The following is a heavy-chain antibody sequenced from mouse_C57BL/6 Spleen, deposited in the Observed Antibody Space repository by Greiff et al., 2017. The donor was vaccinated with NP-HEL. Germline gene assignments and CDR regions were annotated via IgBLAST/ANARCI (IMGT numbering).Heavy chain of an antibody. CDR1: GYTFTSYW. CDR2: IHPNSGST. Sequence: QVQLQQPGAELVKPGASVKLSCKASGYTFTSYWMHWVKQRPGQGLEWIGMIHPNSGSTNYNEKFKSKATLTVDKSSSTAYMQLSSLTSEDSAVYYCARRDYNEGFAYWGQGTLVTVSA. CDR3: ARRDYNEGFAY. D-gene: IGHD1-1*01. J-gene: IGHJ3*01. V-gene: IGHV1-64*01.